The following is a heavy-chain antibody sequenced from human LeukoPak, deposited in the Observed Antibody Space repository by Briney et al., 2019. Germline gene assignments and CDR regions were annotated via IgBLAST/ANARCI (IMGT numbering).Heavy chain of an antibody. Sequence: SETLSLTCSVSGGSVSSGSYYWSWIRQPPGKGREWIGDIHYSGSTNYNPSLKSRVTISVDTSKNQFSLKLSSVTAADTAVYYCARELSSSTNWFDPWGQGTLVTVSS. D-gene: IGHD6-6*01. J-gene: IGHJ5*02. CDR3: ARELSSSTNWFDP. V-gene: IGHV4-61*01. CDR2: IHYSGST. CDR1: GGSVSSGSYY.